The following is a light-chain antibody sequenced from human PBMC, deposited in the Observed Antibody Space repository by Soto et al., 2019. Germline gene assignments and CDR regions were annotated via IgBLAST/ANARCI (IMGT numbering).Light chain of an antibody. J-gene: IGKJ1*01. Sequence: DIQMTQSPSSLSASVGDRVTITFRASQTISSWLAWFQQKPGKVPKRLIYAASSLQSGVPSRFSGSGSGTDFTLTISSLQPEDFATYYCLQHNSYPRTFGQGTKVDIK. V-gene: IGKV1-17*01. CDR1: QTISSW. CDR2: AAS. CDR3: LQHNSYPRT.